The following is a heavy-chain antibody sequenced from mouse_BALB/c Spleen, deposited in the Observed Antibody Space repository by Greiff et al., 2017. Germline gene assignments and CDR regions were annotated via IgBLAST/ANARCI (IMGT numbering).Heavy chain of an antibody. CDR3: ARTYYYGSSYFDY. Sequence: VQLQESAAELARPGASVKMSCKASGYTFTSYTMHWVNQRPGQGLEWIGYINPSSGYTEYNQKFKDKTTLTADKSSSTAYMQLSSLTSEDSAVYYGARTYYYGSSYFDYWGQGTTLTVSS. J-gene: IGHJ2*01. D-gene: IGHD1-1*01. V-gene: IGHV1-4*02. CDR2: INPSSGYT. CDR1: GYTFTSYT.